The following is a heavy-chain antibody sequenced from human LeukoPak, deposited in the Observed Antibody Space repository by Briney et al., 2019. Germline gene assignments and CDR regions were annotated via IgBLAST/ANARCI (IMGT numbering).Heavy chain of an antibody. Sequence: SETLSLTCAVYGGSFSGYYWSWIRQPPGKGLEWIGEINHSGSTNYNPSLKSRVTISVDTSKNQFSLKLSSVTAADTAVYYCARLGYSSNVNWFDPWGQGTLVTVSS. J-gene: IGHJ5*02. CDR3: ARLGYSSNVNWFDP. V-gene: IGHV4-34*01. D-gene: IGHD6-13*01. CDR1: GGSFSGYY. CDR2: INHSGST.